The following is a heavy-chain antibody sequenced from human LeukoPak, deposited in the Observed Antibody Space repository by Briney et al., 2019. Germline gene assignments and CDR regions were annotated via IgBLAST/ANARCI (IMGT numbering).Heavy chain of an antibody. CDR1: GGSISSSNW. J-gene: IGHJ5*02. V-gene: IGHV4-4*02. D-gene: IGHD2-2*01. CDR3: ARDQGYCSSTSCYGWFDP. CDR2: IYHSGST. Sequence: PSGTLSLTCAVSGGSISSSNWWSWVRQPPGKGLEGIGEIYHSGSTNYNPSLKSRVTISVDKSKNQFSLKLSSVTAADTAVYYWARDQGYCSSTSCYGWFDPWGQGTLVTVSS.